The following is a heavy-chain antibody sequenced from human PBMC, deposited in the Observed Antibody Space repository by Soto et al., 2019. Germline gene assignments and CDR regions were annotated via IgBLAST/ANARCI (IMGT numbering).Heavy chain of an antibody. CDR1: GGTFSSYA. CDR3: ASSRKDYYYYGMDV. V-gene: IGHV1-69*12. D-gene: IGHD6-13*01. Sequence: QVQLVQSGAEVKKPGSSVKVSCKASGGTFSSYAISWVRQAPGQGLEWMGGIIPIFATPNYAQKFQGRVTITADESTSTANMELSSLRSEDTAVYYCASSRKDYYYYGMDVWGQGTTVTVSS. J-gene: IGHJ6*02. CDR2: IIPIFATP.